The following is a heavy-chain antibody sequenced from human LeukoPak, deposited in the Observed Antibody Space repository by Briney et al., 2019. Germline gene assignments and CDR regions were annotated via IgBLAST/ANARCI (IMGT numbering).Heavy chain of an antibody. CDR3: AKERLSGKILYYYGMDV. V-gene: IGHV3-23*01. D-gene: IGHD1-1*01. CDR2: ISGSGGST. J-gene: IGHJ6*02. CDR1: GFTFSSYA. Sequence: PGGSLRLSCAASGFTFSSYAMSWVRQAPGKGLEWVSAISGSGGSTYYADSVKGRFTISRDNSKNTLYLQMNSLRAEDTAVYYCAKERLSGKILYYYGMDVWGQGTTVTVSS.